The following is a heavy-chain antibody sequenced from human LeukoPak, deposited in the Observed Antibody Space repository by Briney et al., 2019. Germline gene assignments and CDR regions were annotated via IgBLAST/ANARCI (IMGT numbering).Heavy chain of an antibody. V-gene: IGHV1-18*01. Sequence: GASVKVSCKASGYTFTSYGISWVRQAPGQGLEWMGWISAYNGNTNYAQKLQGRVTMTTDTSTSTAYMELRSPRSDDTAVYYCARDLDTVARGVAFDYWGQGTLVTVSS. J-gene: IGHJ4*02. D-gene: IGHD4-23*01. CDR2: ISAYNGNT. CDR1: GYTFTSYG. CDR3: ARDLDTVARGVAFDY.